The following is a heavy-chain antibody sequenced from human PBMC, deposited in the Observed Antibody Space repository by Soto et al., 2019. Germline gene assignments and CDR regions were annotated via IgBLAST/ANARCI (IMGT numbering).Heavy chain of an antibody. CDR3: AKGPMPLYYYYYGMDV. CDR2: ISGSGGST. Sequence: GGSLRLSCAASGFTFSSYAMSWVRQAPGKGLEWVSAISGSGGSTYYADSVKGRFTISRDNSKNTLYLQMNSLRAEDTAVYYCAKGPMPLYYYYYGMDVWGQGTTVTVSS. CDR1: GFTFSSYA. J-gene: IGHJ6*02. D-gene: IGHD2-2*01. V-gene: IGHV3-23*01.